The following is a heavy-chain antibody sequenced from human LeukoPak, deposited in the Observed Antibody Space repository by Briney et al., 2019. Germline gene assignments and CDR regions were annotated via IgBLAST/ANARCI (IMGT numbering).Heavy chain of an antibody. CDR3: ARGINELGFDY. CDR1: GGSFSGYY. V-gene: IGHV4-34*01. D-gene: IGHD1-1*01. CDR2: INHSGST. Sequence: KPSETLSLTCAVYGGSFSGYYWSWIRQPPGKGLEWIGEINHSGSTNYNPSLKSRVTISVDTSKNQFSLKLSSVTAADTAVYYCARGINELGFDYWGQGTLVTVSS. J-gene: IGHJ4*02.